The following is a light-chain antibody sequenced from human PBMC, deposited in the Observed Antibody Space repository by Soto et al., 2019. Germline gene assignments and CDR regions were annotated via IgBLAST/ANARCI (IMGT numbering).Light chain of an antibody. V-gene: IGLV2-14*01. J-gene: IGLJ3*02. CDR3: SSYTSSNTVV. Sequence: QSALTQPASVPGSPGQSITISCTGTSSDVGGYKYVSWYQQHPGKAPKLMIYEVSNRPSGVSNRFSGSKSGNTASLTISGLQAEDEADYYCSSYTSSNTVVFGGGTKVTVL. CDR1: SSDVGGYKY. CDR2: EVS.